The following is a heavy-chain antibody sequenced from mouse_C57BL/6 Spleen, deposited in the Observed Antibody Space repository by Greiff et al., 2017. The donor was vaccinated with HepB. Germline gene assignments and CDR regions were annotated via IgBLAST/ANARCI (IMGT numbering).Heavy chain of an antibody. J-gene: IGHJ2*01. V-gene: IGHV1-82*01. CDR2: IYPGDGDT. CDR1: GYAFSSSW. D-gene: IGHD3-2*02. Sequence: VQLQQSGPELVKPGASVKISCKASGYAFSSSWMNWVKQRPGKGLEWIGRIYPGDGDTNYNGKFKGKATLTADKASSTAYMQLSSLTSEDSAVYFCASRTAQATYYWGQGTTLTVSS. CDR3: ASRTAQATYY.